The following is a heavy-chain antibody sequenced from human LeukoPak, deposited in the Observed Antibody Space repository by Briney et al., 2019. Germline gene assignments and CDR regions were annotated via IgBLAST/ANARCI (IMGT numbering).Heavy chain of an antibody. CDR2: ISGGSGTI. CDR3: ARTGGRGSALTGYHDY. CDR1: GFTFSSYS. D-gene: IGHD3-9*01. J-gene: IGHJ4*02. V-gene: IGHV3-48*02. Sequence: GGSLRLSCAASGFTFSSYSMNWVRQAPGQGLEWVSYISGGSGTIYYADSVKGRFTISRDNAKNSLYLEMNSLRDEDTAVYYCARTGGRGSALTGYHDYWGQGALVTVSS.